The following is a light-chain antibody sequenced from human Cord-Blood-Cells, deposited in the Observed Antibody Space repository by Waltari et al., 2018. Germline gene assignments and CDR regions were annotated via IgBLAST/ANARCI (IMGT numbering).Light chain of an antibody. CDR2: EVS. Sequence: QSALTQHASVPGSPGQSLTISCTGTSSDVGGDTYVSWYQQHPGKAPKLMIYEVSNRPSGVSNRFSGSKSGNTASLTISGLQAEDEADYYCSSYTSSSTPWVFGGGTKLTVL. V-gene: IGLV2-14*01. CDR1: SSDVGGDTY. J-gene: IGLJ3*02. CDR3: SSYTSSSTPWV.